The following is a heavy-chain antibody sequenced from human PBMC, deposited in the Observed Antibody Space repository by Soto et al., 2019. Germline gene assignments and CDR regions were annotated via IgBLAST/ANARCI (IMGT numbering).Heavy chain of an antibody. CDR2: ISGSSDNT. D-gene: IGHD3-22*01. CDR3: ATKTMMT. J-gene: IGHJ5*02. Sequence: QVQLVESGGGLVKPGGSLRLSCAASGFTFSDYYMSWIRQAPGKGLEWLSYISGSSDNTNYADSVKGRFTISRDNAKKSLYLEMNGLRAEDTAVYYCATKTMMTWGQGTLVTVSS. CDR1: GFTFSDYY. V-gene: IGHV3-11*06.